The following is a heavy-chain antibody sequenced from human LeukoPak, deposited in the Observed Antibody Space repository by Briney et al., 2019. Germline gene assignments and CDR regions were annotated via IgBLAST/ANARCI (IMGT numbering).Heavy chain of an antibody. V-gene: IGHV3-30*18. CDR2: ISYYGSNK. CDR1: GFTFSSSG. D-gene: IGHD4-17*01. CDR3: AKGSLGGLANNGDYSVFDY. Sequence: GGSLRLSCAAYGFTFSSSGMHWVRQAPGKGLEWVAVISYYGSNKYYADSVKGRFTISRDNSKNTLYLQMNSLRTEDTAIYYCAKGSLGGLANNGDYSVFDYWGQGTLVTVSS. J-gene: IGHJ4*02.